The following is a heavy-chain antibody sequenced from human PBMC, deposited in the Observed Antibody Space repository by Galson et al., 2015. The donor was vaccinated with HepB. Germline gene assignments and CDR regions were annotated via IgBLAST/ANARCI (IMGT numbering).Heavy chain of an antibody. CDR2: ISYDGSNK. CDR3: ARDPGGSGWYGGY. V-gene: IGHV3-30*04. J-gene: IGHJ4*02. CDR1: GFTFSSYA. Sequence: SLRLSCAASGFTFSSYAMHWVRQAPGKGLEWVAVISYDGSNKYYADSVKGRFTISRDNSKNTLYLQMNSLRAEDTAVYYCARDPGGSGWYGGYWGQGTLVTVSS. D-gene: IGHD6-19*01.